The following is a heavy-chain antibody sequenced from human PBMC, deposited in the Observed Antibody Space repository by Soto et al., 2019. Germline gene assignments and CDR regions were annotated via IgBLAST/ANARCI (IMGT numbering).Heavy chain of an antibody. CDR3: ARDLSVVGAPDY. V-gene: IGHV1-2*02. CDR1: VYIFAGYY. D-gene: IGHD1-26*01. CDR2: INSNSGST. J-gene: IGHJ4*02. Sequence: ASVKVSCKASVYIFAGYYIHWVRQAPGQGLEWVGWINSNSGSTNYVQKFQGRVTMTRDTSISTAYMELSRLRSDDTAVYYCARDLSVVGAPDYWGQGTLVTVSS.